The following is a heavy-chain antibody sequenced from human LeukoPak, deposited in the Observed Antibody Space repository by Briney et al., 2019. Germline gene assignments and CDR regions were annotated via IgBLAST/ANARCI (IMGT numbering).Heavy chain of an antibody. CDR2: IYHSGST. J-gene: IGHJ6*02. CDR3: ARDLAGGFGDALGMDV. CDR1: GGSISSGGYS. D-gene: IGHD3-10*01. V-gene: IGHV4-30-2*01. Sequence: SETLSLTCAVSGGSISSGGYSWSWIRQPPGKGLEWIGYIYHSGSTYYNPSLKSRVTISVDRSKDQFSLKLSSVTAADTAVYYCARDLAGGFGDALGMDVWGQGTTVTVSS.